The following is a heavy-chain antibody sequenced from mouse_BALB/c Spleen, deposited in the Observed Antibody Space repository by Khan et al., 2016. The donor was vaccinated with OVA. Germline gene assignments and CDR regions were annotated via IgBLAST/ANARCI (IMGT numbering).Heavy chain of an antibody. CDR2: IWSAGST. CDR3: ARRGYDYGRGALFAY. Sequence: QVQLQQSGPGLVQPSQSLSITCTVSGFSLTNYSVHWVRQSPGKGLEWLGVIWSAGSTDYNAAFISRLTIRKDNSRSQVFFKMNSLQPNDTAIYYWARRGYDYGRGALFAYWGQGTLVTVSA. J-gene: IGHJ3*01. V-gene: IGHV2-2*02. CDR1: GFSLTNYS. D-gene: IGHD2-4*01.